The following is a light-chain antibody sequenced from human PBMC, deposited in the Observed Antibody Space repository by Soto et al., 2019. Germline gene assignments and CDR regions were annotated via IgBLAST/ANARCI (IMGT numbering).Light chain of an antibody. V-gene: IGKV3-20*01. J-gene: IGKJ4*01. CDR1: QSVSRSY. CDR2: GAS. CDR3: QQYGTSPL. Sequence: EIVLTQSPGTLSLSPGERATLSCRASQSVSRSYLAWYQQKPGQAPRLLIYGASSRATGISDRFSGSGSGTDFTLTISRLEPEDFAVYYCQQYGTSPLFGRGAKVEIK.